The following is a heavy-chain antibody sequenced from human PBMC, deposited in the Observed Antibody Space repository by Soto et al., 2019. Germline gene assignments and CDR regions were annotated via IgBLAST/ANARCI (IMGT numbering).Heavy chain of an antibody. J-gene: IGHJ4*02. CDR3: ARTVGVVVPAAMRFDY. D-gene: IGHD2-2*01. CDR1: GGSISSYY. V-gene: IGHV4-59*01. CDR2: IYYSGST. Sequence: SETLSLTCTVSGGSISSYYWSWIRQPPGKGLEWIGYIYYSGSTNYNPSLKSRVTISVDTSKNQFSLKLSSVTAAGTAVYYCARTVGVVVPAAMRFDYWGQGTLVTVSS.